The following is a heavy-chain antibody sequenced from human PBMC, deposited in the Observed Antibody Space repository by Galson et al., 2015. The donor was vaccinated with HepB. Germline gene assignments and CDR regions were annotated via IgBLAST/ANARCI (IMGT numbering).Heavy chain of an antibody. D-gene: IGHD4-23*01. CDR1: GGTLSSYA. CDR3: ARGVVTGLVGEPIYYYYYGMDV. V-gene: IGHV1-69*06. J-gene: IGHJ6*02. Sequence: SVKVSCKASGGTLSSYAISWVRQAPGQGLEWMGGIIPIFGTANYAQKFQGRVTITADKSTSTAYMELSSLRSEDTAVYYCARGVVTGLVGEPIYYYYYGMDVWGQGTTVTVSS. CDR2: IIPIFGTA.